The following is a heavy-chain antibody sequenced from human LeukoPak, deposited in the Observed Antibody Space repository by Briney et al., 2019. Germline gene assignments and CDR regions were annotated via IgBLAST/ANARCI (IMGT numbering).Heavy chain of an antibody. CDR2: ISYDGSNK. J-gene: IGHJ6*03. CDR1: GFTFRAYA. CDR3: ARVGPKWPQYYMDV. D-gene: IGHD5-12*01. Sequence: GRSLRLSCAASGFTFRAYAMHWVRQAPGKGLEWVAVISYDGSNKYYADSVKGRFTISRDNSKNTLYLQMNSLRAEDTAVYYCARVGPKWPQYYMDVWGKGTTVTVSS. V-gene: IGHV3-30*04.